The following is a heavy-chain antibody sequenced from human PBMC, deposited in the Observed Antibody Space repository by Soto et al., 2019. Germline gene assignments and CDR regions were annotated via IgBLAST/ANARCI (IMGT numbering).Heavy chain of an antibody. D-gene: IGHD4-4*01. Sequence: QVQLVQSEAEVKKPGASVKVSCKASGYTFTSYYMHWVRQAPGQGLEWMGIINPTSGGTHYAQKFQGRVTMTRDTSTSTVYMELSSLRSEDTAVYYCARGMTTVTSDAFDIWGQGTMVTVSS. CDR1: GYTFTSYY. V-gene: IGHV1-46*01. CDR3: ARGMTTVTSDAFDI. CDR2: INPTSGGT. J-gene: IGHJ3*02.